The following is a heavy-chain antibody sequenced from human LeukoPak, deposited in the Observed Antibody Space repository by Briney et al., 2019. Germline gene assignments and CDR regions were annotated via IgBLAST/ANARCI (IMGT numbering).Heavy chain of an antibody. J-gene: IGHJ5*01. D-gene: IGHD3-3*01. CDR3: ARWGWSGASQVDS. CDR2: IYYSGST. Sequence: SETLSLTCTVSGGSISSGDYYWSWIRQPPGKGLEWIGYIYYSGSTYYNPSLKSRVTISVDTSKNQFSLKLSSVTAADTAVYYCARWGWSGASQVDSWGQGTLVTVSS. CDR1: GGSISSGDYY. V-gene: IGHV4-30-4*01.